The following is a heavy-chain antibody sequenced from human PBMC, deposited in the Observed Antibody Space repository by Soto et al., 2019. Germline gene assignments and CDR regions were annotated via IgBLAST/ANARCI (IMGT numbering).Heavy chain of an antibody. J-gene: IGHJ4*02. D-gene: IGHD3-22*01. CDR1: GFPFSGYS. CDR2: ISSSSSKI. V-gene: IGHV3-48*01. CDR3: VRDSSGSY. Sequence: GGSLRLSCAASGFPFSGYSLNWVRQAPGKGLEWISYISSSSSKIFYTDSVKGRFTISRDNAKNLVYLQMNSLRAEDTAVYYCVRDSSGSYWGQGTVVTVS.